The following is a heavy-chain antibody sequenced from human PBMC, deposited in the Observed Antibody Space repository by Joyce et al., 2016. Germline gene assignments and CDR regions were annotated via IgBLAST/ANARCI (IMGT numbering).Heavy chain of an antibody. Sequence: QVQLVQSGAEVKKPGSSLKVSCTASGGTFTNYAINWVRQAPGQGLEWMGGSMPNFGTAKYAQKFQGRVTITADESTSTVYMEVKKLRSEDTAVYYCATSDLMSVAGAGWFDPWGQGTLVTVSS. V-gene: IGHV1-69*01. CDR3: ATSDLMSVAGAGWFDP. CDR2: SMPNFGTA. CDR1: GGTFTNYA. J-gene: IGHJ5*02. D-gene: IGHD6-19*01.